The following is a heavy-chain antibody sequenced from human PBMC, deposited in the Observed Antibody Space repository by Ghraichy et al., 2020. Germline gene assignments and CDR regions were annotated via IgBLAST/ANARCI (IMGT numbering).Heavy chain of an antibody. CDR1: GASLSGYY. D-gene: IGHD6-19*01. J-gene: IGHJ3*01. CDR3: AGHWLGADTIDV. Sequence: LSLTCAVSGASLSGYYWTWIRQSPGKGLEWIGEVSHRGSTTYNPSLESRVTFSVETSSNQFSLKMNSVTAADTAVYYCAGHWLGADTIDVWGRGTMVTVSS. V-gene: IGHV4-34*01. CDR2: VSHRGST.